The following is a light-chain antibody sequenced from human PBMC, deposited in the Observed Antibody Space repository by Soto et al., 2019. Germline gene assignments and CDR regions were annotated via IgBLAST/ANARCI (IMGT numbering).Light chain of an antibody. V-gene: IGLV2-23*01. J-gene: IGLJ2*01. CDR3: SSYAGAVV. CDR1: SSGVGNYNL. Sequence: QSALTQPASVSGSPGQSITLSCTRTSSGVGNYNLVSWYQHRPGKAPKLIIYEGSQRPSGVSDRFSGSKSGNTASLTISGLRAEDEADYYCSSYAGAVVFGGGTQLTVL. CDR2: EGS.